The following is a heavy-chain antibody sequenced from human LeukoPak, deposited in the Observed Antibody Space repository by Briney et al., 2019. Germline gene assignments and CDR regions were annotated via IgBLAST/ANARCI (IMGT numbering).Heavy chain of an antibody. CDR2: IRYDGSNT. V-gene: IGHV3-30*02. CDR1: GFTFSSYG. D-gene: IGHD3-10*01. Sequence: GGSLRLSCAASGFTFSSYGMRWVRQAPGKGLEWVAFIRYDGSNTYYADSVKGRFTISRDNSKNTLYLQMNTLRAEDTAVYYCAKSYSSGSGSYYAGHFDYWGQGTLVTVSS. J-gene: IGHJ4*02. CDR3: AKSYSSGSGSYYAGHFDY.